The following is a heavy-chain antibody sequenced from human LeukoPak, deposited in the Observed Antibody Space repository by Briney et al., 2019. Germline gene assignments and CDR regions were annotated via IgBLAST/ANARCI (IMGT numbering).Heavy chain of an antibody. CDR3: ARDSEGSSWAYYFDY. Sequence: KTGGSLRLSCAASGFTFSSYSMNWVRQAPGKGLEWVSSISSSSSYIYYADSVKGRSTISRDNAKNSLYLQMNSLRAEDTAVYYCARDSEGSSWAYYFDYWGQGTLVTVSS. J-gene: IGHJ4*02. D-gene: IGHD6-13*01. V-gene: IGHV3-21*01. CDR1: GFTFSSYS. CDR2: ISSSSSYI.